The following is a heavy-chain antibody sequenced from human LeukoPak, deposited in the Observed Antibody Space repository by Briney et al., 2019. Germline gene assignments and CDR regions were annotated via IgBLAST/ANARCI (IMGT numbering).Heavy chain of an antibody. Sequence: GGSLRLSCAASGFTFSDYSMNWVRQATWKGLEWISYIGIDSGNTNYADSVKGRSTISGDKAKNSLYLQINSLRVEDTAVYYCARDYKYAFDNWGQGTLVTVSS. CDR1: GFTFSDYS. D-gene: IGHD5-24*01. J-gene: IGHJ4*02. CDR2: IGIDSGNT. V-gene: IGHV3-48*01. CDR3: ARDYKYAFDN.